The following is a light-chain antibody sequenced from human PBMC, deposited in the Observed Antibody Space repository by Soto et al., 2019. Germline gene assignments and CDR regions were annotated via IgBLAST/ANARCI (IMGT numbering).Light chain of an antibody. V-gene: IGLV1-47*01. J-gene: IGLJ2*01. Sequence: QSMLTQPPSASATPGQRVTISCSGSSSNIGTNYVYWYQHLPGTAPKLLIYRNDQRPSGVPDRFSGSMSGTAASLAIGGLRSEDEADYYCAAWDDSLSGVVFGGGTKLTVL. CDR3: AAWDDSLSGVV. CDR1: SSNIGTNY. CDR2: RND.